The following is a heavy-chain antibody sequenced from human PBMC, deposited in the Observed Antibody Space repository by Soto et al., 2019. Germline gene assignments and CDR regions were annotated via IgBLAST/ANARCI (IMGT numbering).Heavy chain of an antibody. V-gene: IGHV1-69*13. J-gene: IGHJ4*02. CDR2: IIAIVRTA. CDR3: ARAWIPLWFIDY. Sequence: SVKVSCKASGGTFSSCAISWVRQAPGQGLEWMGGIIAIVRTANYAEKFQGRVTITADESTSRAYMELSSLRSEDTAVYYCARAWIPLWFIDYPGQGTLVTVSS. D-gene: IGHD5-18*01. CDR1: GGTFSSCA.